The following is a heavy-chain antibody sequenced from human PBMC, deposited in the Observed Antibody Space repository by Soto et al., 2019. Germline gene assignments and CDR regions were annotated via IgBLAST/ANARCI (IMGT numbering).Heavy chain of an antibody. CDR3: AKGLASEKADS. D-gene: IGHD3-10*01. J-gene: IGHJ4*02. CDR2: IYYSGST. CDR1: GGSISSSSYY. Sequence: SETLSLTCTVSGGSISSSSYYWGWIRQPPGKGLEWIGSIYYSGSTYYNPSLKSRVTISVDTSKNQFSLKLSSVTAADTAVYYCAKGLASEKADSWGQGTLVTVSS. V-gene: IGHV4-39*01.